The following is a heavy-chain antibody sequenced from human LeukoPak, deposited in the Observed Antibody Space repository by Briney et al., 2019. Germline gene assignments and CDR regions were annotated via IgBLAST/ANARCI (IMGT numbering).Heavy chain of an antibody. CDR3: AREGYDSSGYYRTPYYYGMDV. D-gene: IGHD3-22*01. Sequence: PGGSLRLSCAASGFTFSSYWMSWVRQAPGKGLEWVANIKQDGSEKYYVDSVKGRFTISRDNAKNSLYLQMNSLRAEDTAVYYCAREGYDSSGYYRTPYYYGMDVWGQGTTVTVSS. CDR1: GFTFSSYW. CDR2: IKQDGSEK. J-gene: IGHJ6*02. V-gene: IGHV3-7*01.